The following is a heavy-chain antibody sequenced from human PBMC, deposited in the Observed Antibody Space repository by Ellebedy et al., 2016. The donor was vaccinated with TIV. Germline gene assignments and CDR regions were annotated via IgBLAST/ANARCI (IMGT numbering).Heavy chain of an antibody. CDR3: TSLDTSYNDILTGRFDY. J-gene: IGHJ4*02. CDR1: GFTVSRTY. V-gene: IGHV3-53*01. D-gene: IGHD3-9*01. Sequence: PGGSLRLSCSASGFTVSRTYMSWVRQAPGKGLEWVSLIHSGGTSYYADSVKVRFTISRDNSKNTVSLQIDSLRVEDTAIYYCTSLDTSYNDILTGRFDYWGQGTLVTVSS. CDR2: IHSGGTS.